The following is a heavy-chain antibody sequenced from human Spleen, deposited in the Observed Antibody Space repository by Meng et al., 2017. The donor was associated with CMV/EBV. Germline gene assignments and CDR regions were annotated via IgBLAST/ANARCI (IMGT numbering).Heavy chain of an antibody. CDR2: ISGTGSTI. D-gene: IGHD2-15*01. J-gene: IGHJ6*02. Sequence: GESLKISCAASGFTFSSYEMNWVRQGTGKGLEWVSYISGTGSTIYYADSVKGRFTTSRDNAKNSLYLQMNSLRAEDTAVYYCARGASGGISFYYGTDVWGQGTTVTVSS. CDR3: ARGASGGISFYYGTDV. CDR1: GFTFSSYE. V-gene: IGHV3-48*03.